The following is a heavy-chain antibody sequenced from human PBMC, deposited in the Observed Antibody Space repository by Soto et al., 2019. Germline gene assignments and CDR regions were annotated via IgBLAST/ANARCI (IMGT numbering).Heavy chain of an antibody. CDR3: ARMEDIVVVVAADTHYYYYGMDV. J-gene: IGHJ6*02. V-gene: IGHV1-18*01. D-gene: IGHD2-15*01. Sequence: ASVKVSCKASGYTFTSYGISWVRQAPGQGLEWMGWISAYNGNTNYAQKLQGRVTMTTDTSTSTAYMELRSLRSDDTAVYYCARMEDIVVVVAADTHYYYYGMDVWGQGTTVTV. CDR2: ISAYNGNT. CDR1: GYTFTSYG.